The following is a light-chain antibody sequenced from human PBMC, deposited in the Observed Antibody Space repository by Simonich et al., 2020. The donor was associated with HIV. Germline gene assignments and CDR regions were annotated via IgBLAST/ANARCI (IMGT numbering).Light chain of an antibody. CDR1: QGVLYSSNNKTS. J-gene: IGKJ3*01. CDR3: QQYYSTPLT. CDR2: WAS. Sequence: DIVMPQSPDSLVVSLGERATINCKSSQGVLYSSNNKTSLAWYQQKPGQPPNLLIYWASTRESGGPDRFSGSGSGTDFTLTISSLQAEDVAVYYCQQYYSTPLTFGPGTKVEIK. V-gene: IGKV4-1*01.